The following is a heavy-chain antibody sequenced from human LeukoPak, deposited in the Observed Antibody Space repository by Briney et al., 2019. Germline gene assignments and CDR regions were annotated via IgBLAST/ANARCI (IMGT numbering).Heavy chain of an antibody. J-gene: IGHJ5*02. V-gene: IGHV3-7*01. CDR3: ARDPRSAMVRGVKKNWFDP. CDR1: GFTFSSYW. CDR2: IKQDGSEK. Sequence: GGSLRLSCAASGFTFSSYWMSWVRQAPGKGLEWVANIKQDGSEKYYVDSVKGRLTISRDNAKNSLYLQMNSLRAEDTAVYYCARDPRSAMVRGVKKNWFDPWGQGTLVTVSS. D-gene: IGHD3-10*01.